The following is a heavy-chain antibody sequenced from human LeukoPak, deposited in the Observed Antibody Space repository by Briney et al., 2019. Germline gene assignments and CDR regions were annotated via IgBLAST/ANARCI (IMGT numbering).Heavy chain of an antibody. V-gene: IGHV3-74*01. CDR1: GFSFSGHW. CDR3: ARGPSSNWSGLDF. D-gene: IGHD6-13*01. Sequence: GGSLRLSCAASGFSFSGHWMHWARQLPGKGLVWVSRISPTGSTASYADSVKGRFTVSRDNAKNTLYLQVNNLRAEDTAVYYCARGPSSNWSGLDFWGQGTLLTVSS. J-gene: IGHJ4*02. CDR2: ISPTGSTA.